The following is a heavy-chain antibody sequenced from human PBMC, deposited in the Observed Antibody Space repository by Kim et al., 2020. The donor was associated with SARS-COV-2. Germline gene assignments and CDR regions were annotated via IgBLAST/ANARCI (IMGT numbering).Heavy chain of an antibody. CDR1: GGSINGYY. J-gene: IGHJ6*02. Sequence: SETLSLTCGVSGGSINGYYWTWIRQPPGKGLEWIGYVYNSGTTNYNPSLRSRVSISVDNSGTTNYNPSLRSRVSMSVDTSNNQFSLTLNSVTAADTAVYFCGRDWGFAAGQKPSTVDSNSRFGLDVWGQGTTVIVSS. CDR2: VYNSGTT. CDR3: NQFSLTLNSVTAADTAVYFCGRDWGFAAGQKPSTVDSNSRFGLDV. D-gene: IGHD1-26*01. V-gene: IGHV4-59*13.